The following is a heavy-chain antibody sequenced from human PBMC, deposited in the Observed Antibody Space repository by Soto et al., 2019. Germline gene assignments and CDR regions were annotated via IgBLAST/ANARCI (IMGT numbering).Heavy chain of an antibody. V-gene: IGHV3-33*01. CDR2: IWYDGSNK. CDR1: GFTFSSYG. Sequence: QVQLVESGGGVVQPGRSLRLSCAASGFTFSSYGMHWVRQAPGKGLEWVAVIWYDGSNKYYADSVKGRFTISRDNSKNPLYLQMNSLRAEDTAVYYCAGYGGLNSSGFDFDYWGQGTLVTVSS. J-gene: IGHJ4*02. CDR3: AGYGGLNSSGFDFDY. D-gene: IGHD6-19*01.